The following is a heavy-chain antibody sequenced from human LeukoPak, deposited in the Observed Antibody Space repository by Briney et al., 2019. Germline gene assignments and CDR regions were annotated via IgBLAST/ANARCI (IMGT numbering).Heavy chain of an antibody. D-gene: IGHD5-18*01. J-gene: IGHJ6*03. CDR2: ISSSSTI. CDR1: GFTFSSYS. V-gene: IGHV3-48*01. CDR3: ARDGGYNYGYDYYYMDV. Sequence: GGSLRLSCAASGFTFSSYSMNWVRQAPGKGLEWVSYISSSSTIYYADSVKGRFTISRDNAKNSLYLQMNSLRAEDTAVYYCARDGGYNYGYDYYYMDVWGKGTTVTISS.